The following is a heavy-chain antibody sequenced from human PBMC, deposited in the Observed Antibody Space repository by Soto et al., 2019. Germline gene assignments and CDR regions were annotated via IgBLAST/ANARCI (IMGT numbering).Heavy chain of an antibody. CDR1: GYGLTGHD. CDR3: ARRSVSHSNAFDF. V-gene: IGHV1-8*03. Sequence: LLKVYWKAAGYGLTGHDVNLVRKTTGQGLEWMGWMQPSSGRTGYAQKFQGRVTITSDESTSTAYMELSSLKSEDTVMYFCARRSVSHSNAFDFWGQGTMVSVS. CDR2: MQPSSGRT. D-gene: IGHD2-15*01. J-gene: IGHJ3*01.